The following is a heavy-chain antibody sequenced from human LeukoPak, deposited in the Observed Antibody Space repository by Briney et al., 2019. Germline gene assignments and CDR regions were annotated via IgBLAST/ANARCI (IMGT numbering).Heavy chain of an antibody. Sequence: PGGSLRLSCAASGFTFSSYEMNWVRQAPGKGLEWVSYISSSGSTIYYADSVKGRFTISRDNAKNSLYLQMNSLRAEDTAVYYCMITFGGVIDSWGQGTLVTVSS. CDR3: MITFGGVIDS. V-gene: IGHV3-48*03. J-gene: IGHJ5*01. CDR2: ISSSGSTI. CDR1: GFTFSSYE. D-gene: IGHD3-16*01.